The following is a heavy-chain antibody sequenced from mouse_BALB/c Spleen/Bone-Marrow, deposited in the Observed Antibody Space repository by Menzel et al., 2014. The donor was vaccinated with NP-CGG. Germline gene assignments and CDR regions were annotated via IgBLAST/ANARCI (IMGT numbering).Heavy chain of an antibody. CDR1: GYTFTSYY. Sequence: VQLQQSGAELVKPGASVKLSCKASGYTFTSYYMYWVKQRPGQGLEWFGEINPSNGSTNFNEKFKNKATLTVDKSSSTAYMQLSSLTSEDSAVYYCSRGRRDALDYWGQGTSVTVSS. CDR3: SRGRRDALDY. J-gene: IGHJ4*01. V-gene: IGHV1S81*02. CDR2: INPSNGST.